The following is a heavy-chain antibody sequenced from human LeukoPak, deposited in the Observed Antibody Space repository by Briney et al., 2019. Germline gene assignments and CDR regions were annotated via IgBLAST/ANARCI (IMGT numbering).Heavy chain of an antibody. CDR1: GFTFRSYS. Sequence: GGSLRLSCTASGFTFRSYSMNWVRQAPGKGLEWVSTISSISHYIYYADSVKGRFTISRDNSKNTLYLQMNSLRAEDTAVYYCAKSKFRAMVTTFDYWGQGTLVTVSS. CDR2: ISSISHYI. D-gene: IGHD5-18*01. J-gene: IGHJ4*02. V-gene: IGHV3-21*04. CDR3: AKSKFRAMVTTFDY.